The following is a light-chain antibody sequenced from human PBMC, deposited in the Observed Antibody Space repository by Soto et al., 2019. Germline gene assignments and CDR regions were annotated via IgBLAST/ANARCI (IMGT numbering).Light chain of an antibody. CDR1: QSVSSSY. CDR3: QXYGSA. CDR2: GAS. Sequence: EIVLTQSPGTLSLSPGERATLSCRASQSVSSSYLAWYQQKPGQAPRLLIYGASSRATGIPDRFSGSGSGTDFTLTISRLEPEDFAVYYCQXYGSAFGGGTKVDIK. V-gene: IGKV3-20*01. J-gene: IGKJ4*01.